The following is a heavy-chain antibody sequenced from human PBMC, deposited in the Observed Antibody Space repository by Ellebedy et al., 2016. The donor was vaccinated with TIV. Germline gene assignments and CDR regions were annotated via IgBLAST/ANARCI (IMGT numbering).Heavy chain of an antibody. Sequence: GGSLRLSXKGSAYTFTSYWIGWVRQMPGKGLEWMGIIYPGDSDTRYSPSFQGQVTISADKSISTAYLQWSSLKASDTAMYYGARPGNGDYETPGYFDYWGQGTVVTVS. J-gene: IGHJ4*02. CDR3: ARPGNGDYETPGYFDY. D-gene: IGHD4-17*01. V-gene: IGHV5-51*01. CDR1: AYTFTSYW. CDR2: IYPGDSDT.